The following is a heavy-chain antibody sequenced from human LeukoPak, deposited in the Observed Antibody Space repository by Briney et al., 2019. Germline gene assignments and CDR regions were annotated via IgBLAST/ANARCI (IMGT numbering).Heavy chain of an antibody. V-gene: IGHV4-38-2*02. J-gene: IGHJ3*02. CDR3: ATRLHYYYDTSPSFFDI. CDR1: GYSINSGHY. Sequence: PSETLSLTCTVSGYSINSGHYWGWIRPPPGKGLEWIGSIFHSGNTYSNPSLKSRVTISVDTSKNHFSLKLTYVTASDTAVYYFATRLHYYYDTSPSFFDIWGQGTMVTVSS. CDR2: IFHSGNT. D-gene: IGHD3-22*01.